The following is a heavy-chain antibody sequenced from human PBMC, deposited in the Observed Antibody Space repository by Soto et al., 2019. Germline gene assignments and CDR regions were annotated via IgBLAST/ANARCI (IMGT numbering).Heavy chain of an antibody. J-gene: IGHJ4*02. D-gene: IGHD3-3*01. V-gene: IGHV3-21*01. CDR3: ARDLIRGSYFDY. CDR2: ISSSSSYI. Sequence: PGGSLRLSCAASGFTFSSYSMNWVRQAPGKGLEWVSSISSSSSYIYYADSVKGRFTISRDNAKNSLYLQMNSLRAEDTAVYYCARDLIRGSYFDYWGQGTLVTVSS. CDR1: GFTFSSYS.